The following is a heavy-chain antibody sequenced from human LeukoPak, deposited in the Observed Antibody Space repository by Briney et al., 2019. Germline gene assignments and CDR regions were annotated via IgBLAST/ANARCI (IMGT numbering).Heavy chain of an antibody. J-gene: IGHJ4*02. CDR1: GGSISSSSYY. V-gene: IGHV4-39*01. D-gene: IGHD1-26*01. CDR2: IYYSGST. CDR3: ARHSHSGSYYQY. Sequence: PSETLSLTCTVSGGSISSSSYYWGWIRRPPGKGLEWIGSIYYSGSTYYNPSLKSRVTISVDTSKNQFSLKLSSVTAADTAVYYCARHSHSGSYYQYWGQGTLVTVSS.